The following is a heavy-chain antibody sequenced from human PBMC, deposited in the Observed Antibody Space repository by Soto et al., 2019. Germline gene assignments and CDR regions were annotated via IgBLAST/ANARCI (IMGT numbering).Heavy chain of an antibody. Sequence: VQLVETGGGLIQPGGSLRLSCAASGFTVSSNYMSWVRQAPGKGLEWVSVIYSGGSTYYADSVKGRFTISRDNSKNTLYLQMNSLRAEDTAVYYCASHRDSSSWYLDYWGQGTLVTVSS. J-gene: IGHJ4*02. CDR1: GFTVSSNY. CDR2: IYSGGST. V-gene: IGHV3-53*02. CDR3: ASHRDSSSWYLDY. D-gene: IGHD6-13*01.